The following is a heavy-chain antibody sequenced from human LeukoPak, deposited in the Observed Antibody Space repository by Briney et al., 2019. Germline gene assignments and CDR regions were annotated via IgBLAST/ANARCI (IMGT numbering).Heavy chain of an antibody. CDR2: ISGSAHKI. CDR1: GITFSNYA. V-gene: IGHV3-23*01. Sequence: GGSLRPSCVASGITFSNYAVSWVRQAPEKGLDWVSVISGSAHKIRYADSVKGRFTISRDNSENIVYLQMNNLRVEDTAVYYCAGRLTGYSSGYVHWGQGTLVTVSS. J-gene: IGHJ4*02. D-gene: IGHD5-18*01. CDR3: AGRLTGYSSGYVH.